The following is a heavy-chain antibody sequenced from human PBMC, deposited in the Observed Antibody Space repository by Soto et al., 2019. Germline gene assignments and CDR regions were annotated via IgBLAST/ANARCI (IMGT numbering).Heavy chain of an antibody. J-gene: IGHJ4*02. Sequence: QVQLQESGPGLVKPSQTLSLTCTVSGGSISSGDYYWSWIRQPPGKGLEWIGYIYYSGSTYYNPSLKRRVTIXXDXSXXQFSLKLSSVTAADTAVYYCAREVQVMRGISVFDYWGQGTLVTVSS. CDR1: GGSISSGDYY. CDR3: AREVQVMRGISVFDY. CDR2: IYYSGST. V-gene: IGHV4-30-4*01. D-gene: IGHD3-16*01.